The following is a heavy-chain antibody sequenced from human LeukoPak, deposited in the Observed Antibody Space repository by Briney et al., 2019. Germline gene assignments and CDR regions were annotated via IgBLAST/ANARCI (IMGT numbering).Heavy chain of an antibody. CDR3: ANPQSRGYDYLDY. J-gene: IGHJ4*02. V-gene: IGHV3-30*18. CDR1: GFIFRNYG. D-gene: IGHD5-12*01. CDR2: ISIDGSEK. Sequence: QSGGSLRLSCAASGFIFRNYGMHWVRQAPGKGLEWVAVISIDGSEKYYADSVKGRFTISRDNSKNTLYLQMNSLRGDDTAVYYCANPQSRGYDYLDYWGQGTLVTVSS.